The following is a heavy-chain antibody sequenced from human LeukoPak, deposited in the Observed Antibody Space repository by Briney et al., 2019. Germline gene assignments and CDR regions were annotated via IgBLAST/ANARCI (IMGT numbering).Heavy chain of an antibody. CDR1: GGSIKSNNW. J-gene: IGHJ5*02. CDR3: ARTRHLRNRFDP. V-gene: IGHV4-4*02. CDR2: IYHSGST. Sequence: PSGTLSLTCAVSGGSIKSNNWWSWVRQPPGKGLEWIGEIYHSGSTNYNPSLESRVTVSVDKSKNQFSLDLSSVTAADTAVYYCARTRHLRNRFDPWGQGTLVTVSS.